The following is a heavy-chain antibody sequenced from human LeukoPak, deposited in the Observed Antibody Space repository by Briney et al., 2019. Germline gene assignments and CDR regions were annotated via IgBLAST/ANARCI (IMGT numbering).Heavy chain of an antibody. CDR2: INPNSGGT. CDR1: GYTFTGYY. Sequence: ASVKVSCKASGYTFTGYYMHWVRQAPGQGLEWMGWINPNSGGTNYAQKFQGRVTMTRDTATSTVYMELSSLRSEDTAVYYCARDRARGDYYDSSGYFGPDYWGQGTLVTVSS. D-gene: IGHD3-22*01. J-gene: IGHJ4*02. V-gene: IGHV1-2*02. CDR3: ARDRARGDYYDSSGYFGPDY.